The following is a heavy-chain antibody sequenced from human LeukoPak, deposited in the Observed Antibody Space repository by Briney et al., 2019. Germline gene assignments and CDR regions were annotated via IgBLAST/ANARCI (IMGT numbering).Heavy chain of an antibody. D-gene: IGHD2/OR15-2a*01. Sequence: GGSLRLSCAASGITFSSYAMHWVRQAPGKGLEWVAVISYDGSNKYYADSVKGRFTISRDNSKNTLYLQMNSLRAGDTAVYYCAKVGTVYFPLDFWGQGTLVTVSS. J-gene: IGHJ4*02. CDR1: GITFSSYA. V-gene: IGHV3-30*04. CDR3: AKVGTVYFPLDF. CDR2: ISYDGSNK.